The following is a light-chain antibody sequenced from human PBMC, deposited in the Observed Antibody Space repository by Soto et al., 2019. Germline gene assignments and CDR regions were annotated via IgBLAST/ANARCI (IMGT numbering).Light chain of an antibody. CDR2: GAS. Sequence: EIVLTQSPGTLSLSPGERATLSCKASQSVSSNFLAWYQRKPGQAPRLLIYGASYRATDIPYRFSDSGSGTDFTLTITRLETEDFVVYYYQHYGTSPPTFGQGTKVEI. J-gene: IGKJ1*01. CDR1: QSVSSNF. CDR3: QHYGTSPPT. V-gene: IGKV3-20*01.